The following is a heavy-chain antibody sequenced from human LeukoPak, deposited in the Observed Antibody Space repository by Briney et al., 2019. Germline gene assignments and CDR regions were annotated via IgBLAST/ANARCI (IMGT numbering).Heavy chain of an antibody. CDR2: INYSGNS. D-gene: IGHD2-21*01. V-gene: IGHV4-59*08. CDR3: ARLDCISDTCYNY. CDR1: GDSISTDH. Sequence: SETLSLTCIVSGDSISTDHWSWIRQSPGKGLEWIGYINYSGNSEYNPSLKGRVTISVDRSKNQVSLKMRSVTAADTAVYYCARLDCISDTCYNYWALGALVTVSS. J-gene: IGHJ4*02.